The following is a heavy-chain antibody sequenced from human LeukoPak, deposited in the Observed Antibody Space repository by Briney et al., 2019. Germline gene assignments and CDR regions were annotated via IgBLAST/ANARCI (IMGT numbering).Heavy chain of an antibody. J-gene: IGHJ3*01. CDR2: IYYSGST. CDR1: GGSISSGSYY. D-gene: IGHD4-17*01. Sequence: SETLSLTCTVSGGSISSGSYYWSWIRQHPGKGLEWIGYIYYSGSTYYNPSLKSRVTISVDTSKNQLSLKLNSVTAADTAVYYCARATTVTTMNVWGQGTMVTVSS. CDR3: ARATTVTTMNV. V-gene: IGHV4-61*01.